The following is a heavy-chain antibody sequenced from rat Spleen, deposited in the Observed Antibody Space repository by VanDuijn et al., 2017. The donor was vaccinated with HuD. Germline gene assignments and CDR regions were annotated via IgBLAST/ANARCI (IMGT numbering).Heavy chain of an antibody. V-gene: IGHV5-29*01. CDR2: ISYDAFIT. CDR3: SKWGTTYFDY. D-gene: IGHD4-3*01. CDR1: GFTFSNYG. Sequence: EVQLVESGGGLVRPGRSLKLSCAASGFTFSNYGMAWVRQAPTKGLEWVATISYDAFITYYRDSVKGRFTISRDNAKSTLYLQMDSLRSEDTATYYCSKWGTTYFDYWGQGVMVTVSS. J-gene: IGHJ2*01.